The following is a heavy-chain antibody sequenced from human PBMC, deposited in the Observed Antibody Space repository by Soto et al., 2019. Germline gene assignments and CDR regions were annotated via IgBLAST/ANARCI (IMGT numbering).Heavy chain of an antibody. V-gene: IGHV1-46*01. CDR3: ARDVGMASRPYLDY. CDR2: INPSGGST. CDR1: GYTFTTYY. Sequence: GASVKVSCKASGYTFTTYYMYWVRQAPGQGLEWMGIINPSGGSTSFAQKFQGRVTMTRDTSTSTVYMELISLTSEDTAVYYCARDVGMASRPYLDYWGQGTLVTVS. J-gene: IGHJ4*02. D-gene: IGHD6-6*01.